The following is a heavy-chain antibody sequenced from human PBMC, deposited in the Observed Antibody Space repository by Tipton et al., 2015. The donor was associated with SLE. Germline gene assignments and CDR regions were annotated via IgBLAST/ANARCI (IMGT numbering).Heavy chain of an antibody. D-gene: IGHD6-13*01. CDR1: GYSFTSYW. CDR2: IYPGDSDT. CDR3: ARPSGSSFLGGFDY. J-gene: IGHJ4*02. Sequence: QLVQSGAEVKQPGESLKISCKGSGYSFTSYWIGWVRRMPGKGLEWMGIIYPGDSDTRYSPSFQGQVTISAGNSSRTANLQWRSLKASDTAMYYCARPSGSSFLGGFDYWGKGTLVTVSS. V-gene: IGHV5-51*03.